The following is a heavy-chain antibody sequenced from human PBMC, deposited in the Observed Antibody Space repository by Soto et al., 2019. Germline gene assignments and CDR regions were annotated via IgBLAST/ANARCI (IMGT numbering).Heavy chain of an antibody. V-gene: IGHV4-59*01. J-gene: IGHJ6*02. CDR2: IYYSGST. CDR1: GGSISSYY. Sequence: SETLSLTCTVSGGSISSYYWSWIRQPPGKGLEWIGYIYYSGSTNYNPSLKSRVTISVDTSKNQFSLKLSSVTAADTAVYYCARGEFGEQQLVRSYYYYGMDVWGQGTTVTVSS. D-gene: IGHD6-13*01. CDR3: ARGEFGEQQLVRSYYYYGMDV.